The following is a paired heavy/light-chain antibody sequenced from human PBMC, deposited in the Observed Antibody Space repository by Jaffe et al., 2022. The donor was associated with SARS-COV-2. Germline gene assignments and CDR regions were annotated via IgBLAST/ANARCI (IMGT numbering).Light chain of an antibody. CDR3: QQYYNTPYT. V-gene: IGKV4-1*01. Sequence: DIVMSQSPESLAVSLGERATINCKSSQSVLYSSNNKNYLGWYQQKPGQPPKVLIYWASTRESGVPDRFSGSGSGTDFTLTISSLQAEDVAVYYCQQYYNTPYTFGQGTKLEIK. CDR1: QSVLYSSNNKNY. J-gene: IGKJ2*01. CDR2: WAS.
Heavy chain of an antibody. V-gene: IGHV3-64*01. CDR2: INKDGDST. Sequence: EVQLVESGGGLVQPGGSLRLSCAASGFMFSDYAMHWVRQAPGKGLEGVSAINKDGDSTAYAKSVQGRFTISRDNSKNTLYLQMGSLRVEDMAVYYCARGKQWLDSWGQGTLVTVSS. CDR3: ARGKQWLDS. CDR1: GFMFSDYA. D-gene: IGHD6-19*01. J-gene: IGHJ4*02.